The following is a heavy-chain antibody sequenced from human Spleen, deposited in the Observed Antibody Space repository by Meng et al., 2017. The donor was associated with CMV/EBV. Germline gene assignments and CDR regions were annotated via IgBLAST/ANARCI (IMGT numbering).Heavy chain of an antibody. CDR2: IGTAGDT. D-gene: IGHD4-11*01. CDR1: GFTFSTYD. CDR3: TRSGGVTSVFIGLDV. Sequence: GESLKISCAASGFTFSTYDMHWVRQATGKGLEWVSGIGTAGDTYYPGSVKGRFTISRDNAKNTVCLQMNSLRAEDTAVYYCTRSGGVTSVFIGLDVWGQGTTVTVSS. V-gene: IGHV3-13*01. J-gene: IGHJ6*02.